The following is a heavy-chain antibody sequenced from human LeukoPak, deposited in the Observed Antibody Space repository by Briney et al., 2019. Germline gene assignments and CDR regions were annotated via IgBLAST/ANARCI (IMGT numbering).Heavy chain of an antibody. CDR1: GFAFSSYA. Sequence: GGSLRLSCAASGFAFSSYAMHWVRQAPGKGLEGVAVISYDGSNKYYADSVKGRFTISRDNSKNTLYLQMNSLRAEDTAVYYCAKEGPYDFWSGYYTGGYYGMDVWGQGTTVTVSS. J-gene: IGHJ6*02. D-gene: IGHD3-3*01. CDR2: ISYDGSNK. CDR3: AKEGPYDFWSGYYTGGYYGMDV. V-gene: IGHV3-30-3*01.